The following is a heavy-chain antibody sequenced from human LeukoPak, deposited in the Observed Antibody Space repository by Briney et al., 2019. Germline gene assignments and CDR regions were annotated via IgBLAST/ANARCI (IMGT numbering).Heavy chain of an antibody. J-gene: IGHJ6*02. CDR3: ARDTVLYGMDV. D-gene: IGHD4-17*01. Sequence: PSQTLSLTCAVSGGSISSGGYSWSWIRQPPGKGLECIGYIYHSGSTYYNPSLKSRVTISVDRSKNQFSLKLSSVTAADTAVYYCARDTVLYGMDVWGQGTTVTVSS. V-gene: IGHV4-30-2*01. CDR2: IYHSGST. CDR1: GGSISSGGYS.